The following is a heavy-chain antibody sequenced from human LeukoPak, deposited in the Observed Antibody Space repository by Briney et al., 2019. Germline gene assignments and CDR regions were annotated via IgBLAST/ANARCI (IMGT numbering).Heavy chain of an antibody. CDR1: GYTFTSYD. Sequence: ASVKVSCKASGYTFTSYDINWVRQATGQGLEWMGRINSNNGVTDDAQNFQVRVTMTRDTSISTAYMELSRLTSDDTAVYYCARDLPSTSNWELDYRGQGTLVIVSS. D-gene: IGHD1-26*01. CDR3: ARDLPSTSNWELDY. J-gene: IGHJ4*02. V-gene: IGHV1-8*01. CDR2: INSNNGVT.